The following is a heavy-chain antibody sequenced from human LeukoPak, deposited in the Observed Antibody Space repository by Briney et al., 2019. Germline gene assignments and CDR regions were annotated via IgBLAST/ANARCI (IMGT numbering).Heavy chain of an antibody. D-gene: IGHD5-18*01. CDR1: GYIFTGYY. CDR3: ARGRAYSYGLGDY. J-gene: IGHJ4*02. Sequence: ASVKVSCKAPGYIFTGYYMHWVRQAPGQGLEWMGLINPSGDSTSYPQKFQGRVTMTTDTSTSTAYMELRSLRSDDTAVYYCARGRAYSYGLGDYWGQGTLVTVSS. CDR2: INPSGDST. V-gene: IGHV1-46*01.